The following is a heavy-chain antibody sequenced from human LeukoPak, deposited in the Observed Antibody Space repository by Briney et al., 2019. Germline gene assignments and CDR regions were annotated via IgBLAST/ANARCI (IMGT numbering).Heavy chain of an antibody. D-gene: IGHD3-10*01. V-gene: IGHV3-30-3*01. Sequence: GGSLRLSCAASGFTFSSYAMHWVRQAPGTGLEWVAVISYDGSNKYYADSVKGRFTISRDNSKNTLYLQMNSLRAEDTAVYYCARDGITMVYNWFDPWGQGTLVTVSS. J-gene: IGHJ5*02. CDR2: ISYDGSNK. CDR1: GFTFSSYA. CDR3: ARDGITMVYNWFDP.